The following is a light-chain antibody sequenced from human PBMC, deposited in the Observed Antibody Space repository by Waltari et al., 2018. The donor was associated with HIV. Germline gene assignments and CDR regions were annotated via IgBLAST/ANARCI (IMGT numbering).Light chain of an antibody. CDR2: EVS. CDR3: ISYTSSSTYVV. V-gene: IGLV2-14*01. Sequence: QSALTQPAAVSGSPGQSIAVSCTGSSSDVGAYDYVSWYQQHPDEAPKLLIFEVSDRPSGVSNRFSGSKSGNTASLTISGLQAGDEADYYCISYTSSSTYVVFGGGTKLTVL. CDR1: SSDVGAYDY. J-gene: IGLJ2*01.